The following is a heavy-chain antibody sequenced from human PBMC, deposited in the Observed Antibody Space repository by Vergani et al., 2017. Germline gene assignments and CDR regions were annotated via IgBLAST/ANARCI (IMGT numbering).Heavy chain of an antibody. J-gene: IGHJ4*02. V-gene: IGHV3-33*01. CDR3: AREHIVGATTYFDY. CDR2: IWYDGSNK. Sequence: QVQLVESGGGVVQPGRSLRLSCAASGFTFSSYGMHWVRQAPGKGLEWVAVIWYDGSNKYYADSVKGRFTISRDNSKNTLYLQMNSLRAEDTAVYYCAREHIVGATTYFDYWGQGTLVTVSS. CDR1: GFTFSSYG. D-gene: IGHD1-26*01.